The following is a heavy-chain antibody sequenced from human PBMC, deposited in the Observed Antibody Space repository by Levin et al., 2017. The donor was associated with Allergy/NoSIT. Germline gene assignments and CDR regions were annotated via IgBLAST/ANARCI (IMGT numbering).Heavy chain of an antibody. J-gene: IGHJ6*02. V-gene: IGHV4-34*01. D-gene: IGHD6-13*01. CDR1: GGSFSGYY. Sequence: SETLSLTCAVYGGSFSGYYWTWIRQPPGKGLEWIGEINHSGSTKYNPSLKSRVTISVDMSKNQFSLKLSSVTAADTAVYYCAKKKGSSRSGYGMDVWGQGTTVTVSS. CDR3: AKKKGSSRSGYGMDV. CDR2: INHSGST.